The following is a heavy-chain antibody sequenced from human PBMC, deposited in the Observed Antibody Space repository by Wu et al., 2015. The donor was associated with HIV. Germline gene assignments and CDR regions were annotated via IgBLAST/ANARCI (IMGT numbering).Heavy chain of an antibody. CDR1: GYTFTDYY. V-gene: IGHV1-2*02. CDR2: INPNSGGT. CDR3: ARDMGHEGRQWLVQPGAFDI. D-gene: IGHD6-19*01. J-gene: IGHJ3*02. Sequence: QVQLVQSGAEVKKPGATVKVSCKASGYTFTDYYMYWVRQAPGQGLEWMGWINPNSGGTNSAQKFQGRVTMTRDTSISTAYMELSRLRSDDTAVYYCARDMGHEGRQWLVQPGAFDIWGQGTMVTVSS.